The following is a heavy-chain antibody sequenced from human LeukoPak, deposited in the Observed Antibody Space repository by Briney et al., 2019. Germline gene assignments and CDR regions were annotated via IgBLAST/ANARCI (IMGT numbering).Heavy chain of an antibody. CDR2: MGSGGSTI. V-gene: IGHV3-11*01. CDR1: GFTLSDYY. J-gene: IGHJ4*02. Sequence: GGSLRLSCAASGFTLSDYYMSWIRQAPGKGLEWVSYMGSGGSTIYYADSVRGRFTISRDNAKSSLYLQMNNLRAEDTAVYYCARDPQNRDGYNFDYWGQGTLVTVSS. D-gene: IGHD5-24*01. CDR3: ARDPQNRDGYNFDY.